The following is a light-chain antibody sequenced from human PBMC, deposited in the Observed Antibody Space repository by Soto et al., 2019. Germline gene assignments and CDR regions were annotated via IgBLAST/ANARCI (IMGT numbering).Light chain of an antibody. Sequence: DIQMTQTPSTLSASVGDRVTITCRASQSVSHWLAWYQQKPGKAPKLLIYKASNLESGVPSRFSGSGSGTEFALTISSLQPDDFATYYCQQYYTSSPLMFGQGTKVEIE. J-gene: IGKJ1*01. CDR2: KAS. CDR1: QSVSHW. CDR3: QQYYTSSPLM. V-gene: IGKV1-5*03.